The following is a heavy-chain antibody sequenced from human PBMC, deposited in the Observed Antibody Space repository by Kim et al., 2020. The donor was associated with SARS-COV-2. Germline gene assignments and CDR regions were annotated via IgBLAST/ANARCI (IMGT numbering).Heavy chain of an antibody. CDR3: AKAPGNDYVWGSYGY. D-gene: IGHD3-16*01. Sequence: DSVKGRFTISRDNSKNTLYLQMNSLRAEDTAVYYCAKAPGNDYVWGSYGYWGQGTLVTVSS. V-gene: IGHV3-23*01. J-gene: IGHJ4*02.